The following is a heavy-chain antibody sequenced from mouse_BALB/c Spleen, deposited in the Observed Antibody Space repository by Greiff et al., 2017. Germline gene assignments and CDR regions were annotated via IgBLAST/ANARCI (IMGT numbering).Heavy chain of an antibody. CDR3: ARSGYGNYEAMDY. V-gene: IGHV14-3*02. J-gene: IGHJ4*01. CDR2: IDPANGNT. CDR1: GFNIKDTY. D-gene: IGHD2-10*02. Sequence: VQLQQSGAELVKPGASVKLSCTASGFNIKDTYMHWVQQRPEQGLEWIGRIDPANGNTKYDPKFQGKATITADTSSNTAYLQLSSLTSEDTAVYYCARSGYGNYEAMDYWGQGTSVTVSS.